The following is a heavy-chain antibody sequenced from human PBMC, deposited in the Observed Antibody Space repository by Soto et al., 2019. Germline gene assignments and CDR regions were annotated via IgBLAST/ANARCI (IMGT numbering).Heavy chain of an antibody. CDR2: IYYRGDT. CDR1: GGSISTSNYY. Sequence: QLQLQESGPGLVKPSETLSLTCNVSGGSISTSNYYRAWVRQAPGKGLEWIANIYYRGDTYYHPSLRTRLTVSVDTSKNQFSLRLTSLTAADTAMYFCASLQVPGNFDYWGQGTLVTVSS. V-gene: IGHV4-39*01. J-gene: IGHJ4*02. CDR3: ASLQVPGNFDY. D-gene: IGHD6-13*01.